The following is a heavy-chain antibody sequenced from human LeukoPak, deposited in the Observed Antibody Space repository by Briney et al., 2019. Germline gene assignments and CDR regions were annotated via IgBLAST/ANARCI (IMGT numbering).Heavy chain of an antibody. D-gene: IGHD2-8*02. Sequence: KPGESLKISCKGSGYSFTSYEIGWVRQMPGKGLEWMGIIYPGDSDTRYSPSFQGQVTFSADKSISTAYLQWRSLKASDTAVYYCARHTVAYGHWGQGTLVTVSS. V-gene: IGHV5-51*01. CDR1: GYSFTSYE. CDR3: ARHTVAYGH. CDR2: IYPGDSDT. J-gene: IGHJ4*02.